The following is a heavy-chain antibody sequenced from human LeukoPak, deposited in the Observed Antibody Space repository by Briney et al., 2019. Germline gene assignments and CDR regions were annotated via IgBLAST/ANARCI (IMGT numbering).Heavy chain of an antibody. D-gene: IGHD3-22*01. Sequence: GESLKISCKGSGYSFTSYWIGWVRQMPGKGLEWMGIIYPGDSDTRYSPSFQGQVIISADKSISTAYLQWSSLKASDTAMYYCANYYDSSGYYNRQYFQHWGQGTLVTVSS. CDR2: IYPGDSDT. CDR3: ANYYDSSGYYNRQYFQH. J-gene: IGHJ1*01. CDR1: GYSFTSYW. V-gene: IGHV5-51*01.